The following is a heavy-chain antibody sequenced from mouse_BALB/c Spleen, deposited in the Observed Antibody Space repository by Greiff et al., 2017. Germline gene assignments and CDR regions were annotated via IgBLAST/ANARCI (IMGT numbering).Heavy chain of an antibody. CDR2: ISSGGST. J-gene: IGHJ1*01. CDR1: GFTFSSYA. Sequence: DVKLVESGGGLVKPGGSLKLSCAASGFTFSSYAMSRVRQTPEKRLEWVASISSGGSTYYPDSVKGRFTISRDNARNILYLQMSSLRSEDTAMYYCARFDWYFDVWGAGTTVTVSS. V-gene: IGHV5-6-5*01. CDR3: ARFDWYFDV.